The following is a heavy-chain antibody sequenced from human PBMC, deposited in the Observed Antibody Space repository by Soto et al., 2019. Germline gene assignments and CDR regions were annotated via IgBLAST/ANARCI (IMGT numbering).Heavy chain of an antibody. CDR2: IIPIFGTA. D-gene: IGHD4-4*01. Sequence: QVQLEQSGAEVKKPGSSVKVSCKASGGTFSSYAISWVRQAPGQGREWMGGIIPIFGTANYAQKFQGRVTITADESTSTAYMELSSLRSEDTAVYYCAREVPRSLPSYSTYHYYYGMDVCGQGTKVTVSS. J-gene: IGHJ6*02. CDR3: AREVPRSLPSYSTYHYYYGMDV. V-gene: IGHV1-69*01. CDR1: GGTFSSYA.